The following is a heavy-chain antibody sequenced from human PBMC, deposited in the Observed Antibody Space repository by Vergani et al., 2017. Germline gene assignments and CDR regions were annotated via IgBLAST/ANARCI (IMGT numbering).Heavy chain of an antibody. D-gene: IGHD3-3*01. CDR1: GFTFDDYG. Sequence: EVQLVESGGGVVRPGGSLRLSCAASGFTFDDYGMSWVRQALGKGLEWVSGINWNGGSTGYADSVKGRFTISRDNAKNSLYLQMNSLRAEDTALYYCARERNAYYDFWSGYYTQYYFDYWGQGTLVTVSS. V-gene: IGHV3-20*04. CDR3: ARERNAYYDFWSGYYTQYYFDY. J-gene: IGHJ4*02. CDR2: INWNGGST.